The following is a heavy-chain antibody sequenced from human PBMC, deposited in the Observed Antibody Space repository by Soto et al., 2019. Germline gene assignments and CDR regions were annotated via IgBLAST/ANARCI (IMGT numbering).Heavy chain of an antibody. J-gene: IGHJ4*01. CDR3: ARHLPPNDY. V-gene: IGHV1-18*01. CDR2: ISAYNGNT. Sequence: QVQLVQYGAEVKKPGASVKVSCKASGYTFTSYSISWVRQAPGQGLEWMGWISAYNGNTTYAQKLQGRLTLTTDTSTSIAYIELRSLRSDDTAVYYCARHLPPNDYCGHGTLVTVYS. CDR1: GYTFTSYS.